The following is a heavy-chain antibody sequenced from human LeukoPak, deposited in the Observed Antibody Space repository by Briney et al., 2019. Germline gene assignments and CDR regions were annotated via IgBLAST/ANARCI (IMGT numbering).Heavy chain of an antibody. CDR2: ISWNSGSI. J-gene: IGHJ2*01. V-gene: IGHV3-9*01. CDR1: GFTFSSYG. D-gene: IGHD6-19*01. CDR3: AKDIGAVAGTFNL. Sequence: GGSLRLSCAASGFTFSSYGMSWVRQAPGKGLEWVSGISWNSGSIGYADSVKGRFTISRDNAKNSLYLQMNSLRAEDTALYYCAKDIGAVAGTFNLWGRGTLVTVSS.